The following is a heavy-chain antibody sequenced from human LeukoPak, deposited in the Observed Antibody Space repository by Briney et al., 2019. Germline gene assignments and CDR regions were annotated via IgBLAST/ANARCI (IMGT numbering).Heavy chain of an antibody. CDR3: ARVLTAISTNFDY. V-gene: IGHV4-34*01. Sequence: PSETLSLTCAVYGGSFSGYYWSWIRQPPGKGLEWIGEINHSGSTNYNPSLKSRVTISVDTSKNQFSLKLSSVTAADTAVYYCARVLTAISTNFDYWGQGTLVTVSS. J-gene: IGHJ4*02. D-gene: IGHD1-20*01. CDR1: GGSFSGYY. CDR2: INHSGST.